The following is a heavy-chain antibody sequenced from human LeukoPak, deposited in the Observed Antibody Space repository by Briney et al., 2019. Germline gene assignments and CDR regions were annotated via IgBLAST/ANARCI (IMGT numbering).Heavy chain of an antibody. CDR3: ARSPRRGSFDY. CDR1: GYTFTSNY. J-gene: IGHJ4*02. V-gene: IGHV1-46*01. CDR2: ISPSGGST. Sequence: AASVKVSCKAFGYTFTSNYMHWVRQAPGQGPEWMGVISPSGGSTTYAQKFQGRVTMTRDMSTSTVYMELSSLRSEDTAVYYCARSPRRGSFDYWGQGTLVTVSS. D-gene: IGHD3-10*01.